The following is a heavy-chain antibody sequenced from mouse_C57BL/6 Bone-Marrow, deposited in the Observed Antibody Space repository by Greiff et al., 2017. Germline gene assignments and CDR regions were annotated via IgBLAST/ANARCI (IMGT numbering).Heavy chain of an antibody. CDR3: ARHGSSVDY. V-gene: IGHV5-17*01. J-gene: IGHJ2*01. CDR1: GFTFSDYG. D-gene: IGHD1-1*01. Sequence: EVQVVESGGGLVKPGGSLKLSCAASGFTFSDYGMHWVRQAPEKGLEWVAYISSGSSTIYYADTVKGRFTISRDNAKNTLFLQMTSLRSEDTAMYYCARHGSSVDYWGQGTTLTVSS. CDR2: ISSGSSTI.